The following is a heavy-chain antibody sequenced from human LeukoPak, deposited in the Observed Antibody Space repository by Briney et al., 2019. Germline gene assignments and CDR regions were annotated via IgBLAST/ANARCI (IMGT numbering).Heavy chain of an antibody. CDR1: GGSISSYY. D-gene: IGHD3-3*01. Sequence: SETLSLTCTVSGGSISSYYWSWIRQPPGKGLEWIGYIYYSGSTNYNPSLKSRVTISVDTSKNQFSLKLSSVTAADTAVYYCARTISTYYFYYMDVWGKGTTVTVSS. CDR2: IYYSGST. J-gene: IGHJ6*03. CDR3: ARTISTYYFYYMDV. V-gene: IGHV4-59*01.